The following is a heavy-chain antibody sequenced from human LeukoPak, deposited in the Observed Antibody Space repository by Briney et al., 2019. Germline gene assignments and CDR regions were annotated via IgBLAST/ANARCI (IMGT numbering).Heavy chain of an antibody. CDR2: IQHSEST. CDR1: GGSISSSNW. J-gene: IGHJ3*02. Sequence: SGTLSLTCAVSGGSISSSNWWSWVRPPPGEGLEWIGQIQHSESTNYNPSLKSRVTISVDKSKNQFSLKLNSVTAADTAVYYCAGGVAIGAFDIWGQGATVTVSS. D-gene: IGHD2-15*01. V-gene: IGHV4-4*02. CDR3: AGGVAIGAFDI.